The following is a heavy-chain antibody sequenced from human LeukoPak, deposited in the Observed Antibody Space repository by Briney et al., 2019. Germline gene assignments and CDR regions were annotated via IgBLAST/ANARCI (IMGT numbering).Heavy chain of an antibody. Sequence: ASVKVSCKASGYTFTSYDIKWVRQATGQGLEWMGWMNPNSGNTGYAQKFQGRVTMTRNTSISTAYMELSSLRSEDTAVYYCARRLAPVVVTASFDYWGQGTLVTVSS. D-gene: IGHD2-21*02. CDR1: GYTFTSYD. CDR2: MNPNSGNT. V-gene: IGHV1-8*01. CDR3: ARRLAPVVVTASFDY. J-gene: IGHJ4*02.